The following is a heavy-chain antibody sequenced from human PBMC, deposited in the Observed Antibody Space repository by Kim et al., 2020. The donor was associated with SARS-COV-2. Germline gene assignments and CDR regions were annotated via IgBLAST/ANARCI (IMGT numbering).Heavy chain of an antibody. CDR2: ISGSGGSS. D-gene: IGHD3-10*01. J-gene: IGHJ6*02. V-gene: IGHV3-23*01. CDR1: GFVFMNYA. Sequence: GGSPRLSCAASGFVFMNYAMTWVRQAPGKGLEWVSGISGSGGSSYYADSVKGRFTISRDNSKDTVYLQMNSLRADDTAVYYCVKSVGEYYYYYGLDVWG. CDR3: VKSVGEYYYYYGLDV.